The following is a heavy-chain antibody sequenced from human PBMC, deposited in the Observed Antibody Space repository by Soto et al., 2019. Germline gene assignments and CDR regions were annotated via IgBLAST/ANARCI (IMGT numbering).Heavy chain of an antibody. D-gene: IGHD6-19*01. CDR1: GYSFTSYW. J-gene: IGHJ3*02. CDR2: IYPGDSDT. CDR3: ARPSSSGWYRMGAFDI. V-gene: IGHV5-51*01. Sequence: PGDSLKISCKGSGYSFTSYWIGWVRQMPGKGLEWMGIIYPGDSDTRYSPSFQGQVTISADKSISTAYLQWSSLKASDTAMYYCARPSSSGWYRMGAFDIWGQGTMVTVSS.